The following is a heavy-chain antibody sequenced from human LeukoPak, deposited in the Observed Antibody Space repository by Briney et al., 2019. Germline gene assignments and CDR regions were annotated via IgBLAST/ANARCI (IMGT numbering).Heavy chain of an antibody. D-gene: IGHD3-22*01. CDR1: GYTFTSYG. CDR3: ARQNYDSSGYYLFDY. V-gene: IGHV1-18*01. J-gene: IGHJ4*02. CDR2: ISAYNGNT. Sequence: ASVKVSCKASGYTFTSYGISWVRQAPGQGLEWMGWISAYNGNTNYAQRLQGRVTMTTDTSTSTAYMELRSLRSDDTAVYYCARQNYDSSGYYLFDYWGQGTLVTVSS.